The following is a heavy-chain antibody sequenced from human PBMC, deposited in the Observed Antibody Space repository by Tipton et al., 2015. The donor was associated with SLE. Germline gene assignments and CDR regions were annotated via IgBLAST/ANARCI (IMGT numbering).Heavy chain of an antibody. CDR3: AREVGTSTWSPVDP. CDR1: GFTFSDYY. Sequence: SLRLSCAASGFTFSDYYMSWIRQAPGKGLEWVSYISSRGPAIYYADSVKGRFTISRDNAKNSLYLQMNSLRAEDTAVYYCAREVGTSTWSPVDPWGQGTLVTVSS. J-gene: IGHJ5*02. V-gene: IGHV3-11*04. CDR2: ISSRGPAI. D-gene: IGHD6-13*01.